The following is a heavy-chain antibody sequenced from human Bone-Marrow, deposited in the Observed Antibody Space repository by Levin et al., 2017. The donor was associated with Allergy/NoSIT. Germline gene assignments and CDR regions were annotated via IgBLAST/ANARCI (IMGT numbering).Heavy chain of an antibody. J-gene: IGHJ6*02. CDR1: GYTFSSYG. CDR2: ISVYSGKT. V-gene: IGHV1-18*01. Sequence: ASVKVSCKASGYTFSSYGITWVRQAPGQGLEWMGWISVYSGKTHYAQKFQARVTMTTDTSTSTAYMDLRSLRSDDTAVYYCARASPYYYDSVGDVDGMDVWGQGTTVTVSS. D-gene: IGHD3-22*01. CDR3: ARASPYYYDSVGDVDGMDV.